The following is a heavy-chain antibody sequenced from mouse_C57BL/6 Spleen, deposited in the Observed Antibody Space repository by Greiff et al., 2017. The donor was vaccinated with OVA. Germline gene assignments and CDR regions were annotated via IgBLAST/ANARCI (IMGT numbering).Heavy chain of an antibody. V-gene: IGHV14-4*01. D-gene: IGHD1-2*01. CDR2: IDPENGDT. CDR1: GFNIKDDY. CDR3: SLRRTAYYYAMDY. Sequence: EVQLQQSGAELVRPGASVKLSCTASGFNIKDDYMHWVKQRPEQGLEWIGWIDPENGDTEYASKFQGKATITADTSSNTAYLQLSSLTSEDTAVYYCSLRRTAYYYAMDYWGQGTSVTVSS. J-gene: IGHJ4*01.